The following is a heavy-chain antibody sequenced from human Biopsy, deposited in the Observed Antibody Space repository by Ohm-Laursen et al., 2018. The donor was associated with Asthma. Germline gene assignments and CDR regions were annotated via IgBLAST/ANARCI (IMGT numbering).Heavy chain of an antibody. J-gene: IGHJ6*02. CDR3: ARGPEWSGLDI. CDR2: SDHRGNT. D-gene: IGHD3-3*01. CDR1: PGSFSGFF. V-gene: IGHV4-34*01. Sequence: GTLSLTCDVYPGSFSGFFWTWIRQSPGKGLEWIGESDHRGNTNTNATLKSRVTISKAKSANEFSLKMKSVTAADTAIYYCARGPEWSGLDIWGQGTTVTVSS.